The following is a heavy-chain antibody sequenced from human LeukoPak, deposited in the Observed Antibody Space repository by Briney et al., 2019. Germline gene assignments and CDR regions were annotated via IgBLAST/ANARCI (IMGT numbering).Heavy chain of an antibody. CDR3: ARHRGVIITDDAFDT. CDR1: GFTFSSYS. D-gene: IGHD3-10*01. V-gene: IGHV3-48*04. Sequence: GGSLRLSCAASGFTFSSYSMNWVRQAPGKGLEWVSYISSASGTIYYADSVKGRFTISRDNAKNSLYLQMNSLRAEDTAVYYCARHRGVIITDDAFDTWGQGTMVTVSS. J-gene: IGHJ3*02. CDR2: ISSASGTI.